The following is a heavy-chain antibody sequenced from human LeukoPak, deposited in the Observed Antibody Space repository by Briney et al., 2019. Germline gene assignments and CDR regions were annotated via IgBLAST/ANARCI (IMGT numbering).Heavy chain of an antibody. D-gene: IGHD5-24*01. V-gene: IGHV1-69*13. Sequence: SVKVSCKASGGTFSSYAISWVRQAPGQGLEWMGGIIPIFGTANYAQKFQGRVTITADESTSTAYMELSSLRSEDTAVYYCASDTIRRDGYKALYFDYWGQGTLVTVSS. CDR3: ASDTIRRDGYKALYFDY. CDR1: GGTFSSYA. CDR2: IIPIFGTA. J-gene: IGHJ4*02.